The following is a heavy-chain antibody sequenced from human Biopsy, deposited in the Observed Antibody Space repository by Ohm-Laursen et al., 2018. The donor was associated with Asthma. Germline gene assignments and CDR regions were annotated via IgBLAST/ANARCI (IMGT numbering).Heavy chain of an antibody. D-gene: IGHD2-21*02. J-gene: IGHJ6*02. Sequence: SLRLSCTASGFRFPIYGMHWVRQGPGKGPEWVALISYDGRETGYVDSVKGRFTISRDNFRNTVHLQMSSLRPENSAVYYCTRDRFYNSVTSESFYYGVDVWGQGTTVTVSS. CDR3: TRDRFYNSVTSESFYYGVDV. CDR1: GFRFPIYG. V-gene: IGHV3-30*03. CDR2: ISYDGRET.